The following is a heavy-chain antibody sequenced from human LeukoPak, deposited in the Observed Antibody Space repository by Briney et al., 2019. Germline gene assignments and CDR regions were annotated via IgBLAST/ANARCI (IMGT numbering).Heavy chain of an antibody. D-gene: IGHD3-22*01. Sequence: PGGSLRLSCAASGFTSSSYAMHWVRQAPGKGLEWVAVISYDGSNEYYADSVKGRFTISRDNSKNTLYLQMNSLRAEDTAVYYCASDSYYYDSSGYYFWGQGTLVTVSS. J-gene: IGHJ4*02. CDR1: GFTSSSYA. CDR3: ASDSYYYDSSGYYF. V-gene: IGHV3-30-3*01. CDR2: ISYDGSNE.